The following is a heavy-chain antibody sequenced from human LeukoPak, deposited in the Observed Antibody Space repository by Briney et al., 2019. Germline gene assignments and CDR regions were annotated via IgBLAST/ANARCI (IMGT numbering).Heavy chain of an antibody. Sequence: GASVKVSCKASGYTFTSYYIHWVRQAPGQGLEWMGKINPSGGYTSNAQKFQGRVTITRDTSASTAYMELSSLRSEDTAVYYCARVNSGRVMYYFDYWGQGTLVTVSS. J-gene: IGHJ4*02. V-gene: IGHV1-46*01. CDR1: GYTFTSYY. D-gene: IGHD5-12*01. CDR3: ARVNSGRVMYYFDY. CDR2: INPSGGYT.